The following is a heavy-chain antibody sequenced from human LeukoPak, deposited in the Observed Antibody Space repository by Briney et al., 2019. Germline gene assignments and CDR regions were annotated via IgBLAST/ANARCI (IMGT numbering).Heavy chain of an antibody. Sequence: ASVKVSCKASGYTFTGYYMHWVRQAPGQGLEWMGWIKLNSGGTNYAQKFQGRVTMTRDTSISTAYMELSRLRSDDTAVYYCARAHSSSWYYFDYWGQGTLVTVSS. CDR1: GYTFTGYY. V-gene: IGHV1-2*02. CDR2: IKLNSGGT. D-gene: IGHD6-13*01. J-gene: IGHJ4*02. CDR3: ARAHSSSWYYFDY.